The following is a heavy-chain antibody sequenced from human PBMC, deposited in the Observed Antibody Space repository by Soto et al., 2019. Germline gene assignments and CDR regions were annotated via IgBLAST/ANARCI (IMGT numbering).Heavy chain of an antibody. Sequence: EVQLVESGGDLVQPGGSLRLCWAASGFAVSSNYMTWVRQAPGKGLEWVSVIHSGGDTHYADSVRGRFTISRDNSKNTLYLQMNSLRAEDTAVYYCARSRTGTTYGGMDVWGQGTTVTVSS. CDR1: GFAVSSNY. CDR2: IHSGGDT. D-gene: IGHD1-7*01. J-gene: IGHJ6*02. V-gene: IGHV3-66*01. CDR3: ARSRTGTTYGGMDV.